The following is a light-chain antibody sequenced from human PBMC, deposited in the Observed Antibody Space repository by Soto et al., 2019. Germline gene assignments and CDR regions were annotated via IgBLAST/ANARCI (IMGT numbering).Light chain of an antibody. J-gene: IGLJ1*01. CDR3: QSYDSSLIGWV. Sequence: QSVLTQPPSMSGAPGQRVTISCTGRSSNIGAGYDVHWYQHLPGTAPKLLIFGNSDRPSGVPDRFSGSKSGTSASLAISGLQAEDEADYYCQSYDSSLIGWVFGTGTKVTVL. CDR1: SSNIGAGYD. V-gene: IGLV1-40*01. CDR2: GNS.